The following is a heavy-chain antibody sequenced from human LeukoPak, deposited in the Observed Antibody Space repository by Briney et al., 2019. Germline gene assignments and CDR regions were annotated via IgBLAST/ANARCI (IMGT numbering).Heavy chain of an antibody. CDR3: ARIDGSDDY. J-gene: IGHJ4*02. CDR2: IYSGGTT. Sequence: GGSLRLSCAASGFTVSSNYMSWVRQAPGKGLGWVSVIYSGGTTYYSDSVRGRFTISRDNSKNTLYLQMNSLTADDTAVYYCARIDGSDDYWGQGTLVTVSS. CDR1: GFTVSSNY. V-gene: IGHV3-53*01. D-gene: IGHD5-24*01.